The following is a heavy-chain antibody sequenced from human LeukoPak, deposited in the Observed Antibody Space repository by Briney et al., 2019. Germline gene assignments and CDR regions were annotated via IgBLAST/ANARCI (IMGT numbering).Heavy chain of an antibody. J-gene: IGHJ6*02. CDR3: ARLVEPYGLDV. Sequence: GASVKVSCKASGYTFTNYFIQWVRQAPGQGLEWMGIINPSDISTTYAQKFQGRVTMTRDTTTSTVFMELSRLRSEDTAVYYCARLVEPYGLDVRGQGTAVTVS. V-gene: IGHV1-46*01. CDR1: GYTFTNYF. CDR2: INPSDIST. D-gene: IGHD1-1*01.